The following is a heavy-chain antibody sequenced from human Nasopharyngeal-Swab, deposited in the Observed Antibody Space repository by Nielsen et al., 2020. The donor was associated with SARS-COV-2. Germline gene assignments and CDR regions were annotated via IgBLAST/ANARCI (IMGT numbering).Heavy chain of an antibody. CDR3: ARDGLDYDFWSAYFMDV. J-gene: IGHJ6*02. V-gene: IGHV3-21*01. Sequence: GGSLRLSCGFYGGSFSGYFWTWIRQPPGKGLEWVSSISSSSSYIYYADSVKGRFTISRDNAKNSLYLQMNSLRAEDTAVYYCARDGLDYDFWSAYFMDVWGQGTTVTVSS. CDR1: GGSFSGYF. CDR2: ISSSSSYI. D-gene: IGHD3-3*01.